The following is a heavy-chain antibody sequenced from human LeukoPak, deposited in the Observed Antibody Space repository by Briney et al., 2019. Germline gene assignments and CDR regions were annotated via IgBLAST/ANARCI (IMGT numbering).Heavy chain of an antibody. V-gene: IGHV5-51*01. Sequence: GESLKISCKDSRYSFTNYWIGWVRQMPGKGLEWMGIIYPGDSNTTYSPPFQGQVTISADKSISTAYLQWSSLKASDTAIYYCAKRPGRHAPWVSWGQGTLVTVSS. CDR2: IYPGDSNT. D-gene: IGHD1-1*01. CDR1: RYSFTNYW. CDR3: AKRPGRHAPWVS. J-gene: IGHJ5*02.